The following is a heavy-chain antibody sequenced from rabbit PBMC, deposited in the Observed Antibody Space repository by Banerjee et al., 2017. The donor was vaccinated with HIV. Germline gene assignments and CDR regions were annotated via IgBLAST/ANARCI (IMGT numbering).Heavy chain of an antibody. CDR1: GFSFSSGYD. V-gene: IGHV1S43*01. J-gene: IGHJ4*01. CDR2: IYTGSGST. D-gene: IGHD1-1*01. Sequence: QEQLEESGGGLVKPGASLTLTCKASGFSFSSGYDMCWVRQAPGKGLEWIGCIYTGSGSTAYASWVNGRFTISRSTSLNTVDLKMTSLTAADTATYFCARANSGGIYYFHLWGQGTLVTVS. CDR3: ARANSGGIYYFHL.